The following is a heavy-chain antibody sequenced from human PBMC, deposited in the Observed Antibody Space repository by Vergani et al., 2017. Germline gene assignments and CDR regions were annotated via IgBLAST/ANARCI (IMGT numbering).Heavy chain of an antibody. V-gene: IGHV3-48*03. CDR3: ARVSGGLRFFPFGTRPPRT. Sequence: EVQLVESGGGLVKPGGSLRLSCAASGFTFSSYEMNWVRQAPGKGLEWVSYISSSGSTIYYADSVKGRFTISIDTAKNSLYLQMNSLRAEDTAVYSCARVSGGLRFFPFGTRPPRTWGQGTLVTVSS. D-gene: IGHD3-3*01. J-gene: IGHJ5*02. CDR1: GFTFSSYE. CDR2: ISSSGSTI.